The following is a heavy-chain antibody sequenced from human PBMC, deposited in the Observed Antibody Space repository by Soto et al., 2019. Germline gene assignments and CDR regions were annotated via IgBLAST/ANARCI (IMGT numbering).Heavy chain of an antibody. CDR3: ARGKGCSSTSCYYYYYYYMDV. D-gene: IGHD2-2*01. Sequence: SEPLSLTCTVAGGSISSGGYYWSWKSKHPGKGLEWIGYIYYSGSTYYNPSLKSRVTLSVDTSKNQFSLKLSSVTAADTAVYYCARGKGCSSTSCYYYYYYYMDVWGKGTTVTVSS. V-gene: IGHV4-31*03. CDR1: GGSISSGGYY. J-gene: IGHJ6*03. CDR2: IYYSGST.